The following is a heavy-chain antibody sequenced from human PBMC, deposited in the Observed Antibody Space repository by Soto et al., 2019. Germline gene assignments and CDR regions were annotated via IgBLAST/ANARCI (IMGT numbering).Heavy chain of an antibody. D-gene: IGHD1-26*01. Sequence: EVQLVESGGGLVQPGGSLRLSCVASGFTVSNNYMTWVRQSPGKGLEWVSNMYSGGGTYYTDSVKGRFTITRDSSTNTLYLHMDNVRAADKDVYYCERNLGVNWDWGKGTTVTVSS. CDR3: ERNLGVNWD. V-gene: IGHV3-66*01. J-gene: IGHJ6*04. CDR1: GFTVSNNY. CDR2: MYSGGGT.